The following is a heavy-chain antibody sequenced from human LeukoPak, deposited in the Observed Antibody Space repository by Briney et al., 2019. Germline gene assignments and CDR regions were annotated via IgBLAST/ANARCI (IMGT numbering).Heavy chain of an antibody. Sequence: PSETLSLTCSVSTGSFSIGDYSWSWIRQPPGKGLEWIGYIYYSGSTYYNPSLKSRVTISVDTSKNQFSLKLSSVTAADTAVYYCGRTPRAQRFCLAFDYWGQGNLVTVSS. J-gene: IGHJ4*02. CDR1: TGSFSIGDYS. D-gene: IGHD3-16*01. V-gene: IGHV4-30-4*07. CDR3: GRTPRAQRFCLAFDY. CDR2: IYYSGST.